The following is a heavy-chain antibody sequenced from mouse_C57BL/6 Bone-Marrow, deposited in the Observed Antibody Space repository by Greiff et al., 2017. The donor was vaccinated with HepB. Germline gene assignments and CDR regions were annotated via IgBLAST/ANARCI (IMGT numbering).Heavy chain of an antibody. Sequence: VQLQQSGPELVKPGASVKISCKASGYSFTDYNMNWVKQSNGKSLEWIGVINPNYGTTSYNQKFKGKATLTVDQSSSTAYMQLNSLTSEDSAVYDCALYYYGSSSDYFDYWGQGTTLTVSS. V-gene: IGHV1-39*01. CDR2: INPNYGTT. CDR3: ALYYYGSSSDYFDY. J-gene: IGHJ2*01. D-gene: IGHD1-1*01. CDR1: GYSFTDYN.